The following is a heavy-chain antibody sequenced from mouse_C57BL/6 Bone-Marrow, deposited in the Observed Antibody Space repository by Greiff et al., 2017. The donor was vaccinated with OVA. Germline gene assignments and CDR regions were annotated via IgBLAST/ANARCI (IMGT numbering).Heavy chain of an antibody. CDR1: GYTFTSYW. D-gene: IGHD1-1*01. CDR3: AREYYGSSDWFAY. CDR2: IDPSDSYT. Sequence: QVQLKQPGAELVMPGASVKLSCKASGYTFTSYWMHWVKQRPGQGLEWIGEIDPSDSYTNYNQKFKGKSTLTVDKSSSTAYMQRSSLTSEDSAVYYCAREYYGSSDWFAYWGQGTLVTVSA. V-gene: IGHV1-69*01. J-gene: IGHJ3*01.